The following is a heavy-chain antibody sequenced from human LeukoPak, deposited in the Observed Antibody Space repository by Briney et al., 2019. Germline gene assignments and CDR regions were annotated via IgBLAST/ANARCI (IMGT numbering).Heavy chain of an antibody. D-gene: IGHD4-17*01. CDR2: IYYSGST. V-gene: IGHV4-59*01. CDR1: GGPISSYY. Sequence: SETLSLTCTVSGGPISSYYWNWIRQPPGKGLEWIGYIYYSGSTNYNPSLKSRVTVSVDTSKNQFSLKLSSVTAADTAVYYCARDDYGEYGYFDLWGRGTLVTVSS. J-gene: IGHJ2*01. CDR3: ARDDYGEYGYFDL.